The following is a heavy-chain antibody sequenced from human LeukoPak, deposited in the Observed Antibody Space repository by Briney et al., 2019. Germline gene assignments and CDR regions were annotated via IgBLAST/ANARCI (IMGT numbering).Heavy chain of an antibody. J-gene: IGHJ4*02. Sequence: GGSLRLSCAASGFTFSSYAMHWVGQAPGKGLEWVAVISYDGSNKHYADSVKGRFTISRDNSKNTLYLQMNSLRAEDTAVYYCARDRVFLEWLLPFDYWGQGTLVTVSS. CDR2: ISYDGSNK. CDR1: GFTFSSYA. V-gene: IGHV3-30-3*01. D-gene: IGHD3-3*01. CDR3: ARDRVFLEWLLPFDY.